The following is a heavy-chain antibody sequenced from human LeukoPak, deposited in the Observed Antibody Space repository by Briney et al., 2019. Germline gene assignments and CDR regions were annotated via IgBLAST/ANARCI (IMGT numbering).Heavy chain of an antibody. D-gene: IGHD3-3*01. Sequence: GGSLRLSCAASGFTFSGFWMSWVRQAPGKGLEWVANIKQDGSVKHYVDSVKGRFTVSRDNAKNSLYLQANSLRVEDTAVYYCARVGVLMYYEDYWGQGTLVTVSS. CDR1: GFTFSGFW. J-gene: IGHJ4*02. V-gene: IGHV3-7*01. CDR2: IKQDGSVK. CDR3: ARVGVLMYYEDY.